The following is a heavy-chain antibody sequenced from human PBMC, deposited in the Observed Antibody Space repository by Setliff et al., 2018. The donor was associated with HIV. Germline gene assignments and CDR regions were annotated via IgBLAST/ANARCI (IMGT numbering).Heavy chain of an antibody. CDR1: GGTFSSYA. V-gene: IGHV1-69*05. CDR3: ARGCHYYGSGRGGFQH. J-gene: IGHJ1*01. D-gene: IGHD3-10*01. CDR2: IIPIFGTA. Sequence: KVSCKASGGTFSSYAISWVRQAPGQGLEWMGGIIPIFGTANYAQKFQGRVTITTDESTSTAYMELSSLRSEDTAVYYCARGCHYYGSGRGGFQHWGQGTLVTVSS.